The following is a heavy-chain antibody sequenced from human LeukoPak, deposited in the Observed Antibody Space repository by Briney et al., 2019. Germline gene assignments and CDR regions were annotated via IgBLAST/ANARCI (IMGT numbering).Heavy chain of an antibody. D-gene: IGHD3-22*01. CDR2: FDPEDGET. CDR3: VFGYYDSSGGYFDY. CDR1: GGTFSSYA. V-gene: IGHV1-24*01. J-gene: IGHJ4*02. Sequence: ASVKVSCKASGGTFSSYAISWVRQAPGKGLEWMGGFDPEDGETIYAQKFQGRVTMTEDTSTDTAYMELSSLRSEDTAVYYCVFGYYDSSGGYFDYWGQGTLVTVSS.